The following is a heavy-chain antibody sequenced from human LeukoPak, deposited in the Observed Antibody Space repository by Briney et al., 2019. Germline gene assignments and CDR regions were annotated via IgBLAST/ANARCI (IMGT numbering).Heavy chain of an antibody. CDR1: GGSFSGYY. CDR3: ARADGYCSSTSCPNEKRITMVRGVIIKSTWWFDP. CDR2: INHSGST. D-gene: IGHD3-10*01. V-gene: IGHV4-34*01. Sequence: PSETLSLTCAVYGGSFSGYYWSWIRQPPGKGLEWIGEINHSGSTNYNPSLKSRVTISVDTSKNQFSLKLSSVIAADTAVYYCARADGYCSSTSCPNEKRITMVRGVIIKSTWWFDPWGQGTLVTVSS. J-gene: IGHJ5*02.